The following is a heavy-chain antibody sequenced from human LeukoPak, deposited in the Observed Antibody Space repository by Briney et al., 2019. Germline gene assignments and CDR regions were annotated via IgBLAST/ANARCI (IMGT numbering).Heavy chain of an antibody. CDR3: ARDRGVAGSNYYYYGMDV. CDR2: ISYDGSNK. CDR1: GFTFSSYA. V-gene: IGHV3-30*04. D-gene: IGHD6-19*01. Sequence: PGRSLRLSCAASGFTFSSYAMHWVRQAPGKGLEWVAVISYDGSNKYYADSVKGRFTISRDNSKNTLYLQMNSLRAEDTAVYYRARDRGVAGSNYYYYGMDVWGQGTTVTVSS. J-gene: IGHJ6*02.